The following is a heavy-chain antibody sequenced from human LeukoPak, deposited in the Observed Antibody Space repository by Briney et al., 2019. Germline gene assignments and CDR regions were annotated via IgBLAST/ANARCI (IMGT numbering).Heavy chain of an antibody. J-gene: IGHJ4*02. D-gene: IGHD3-16*01. Sequence: GGSLRLSCAASGFTLSSHSMYWVRQAPGKGLEWVSGISGGGGTIYYADSVKGRFTISRDSSENTLYLHMNNLRVDDTAIYYCARGRVFESTLDCWGQGILVTVSS. CDR2: ISGGGGTI. CDR3: ARGRVFESTLDC. V-gene: IGHV3-23*01. CDR1: GFTLSSHS.